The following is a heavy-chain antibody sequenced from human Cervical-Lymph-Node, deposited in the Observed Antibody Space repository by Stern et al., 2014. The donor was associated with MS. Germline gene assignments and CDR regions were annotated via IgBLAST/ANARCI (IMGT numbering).Heavy chain of an antibody. CDR2: ISAYNGNT. V-gene: IGHV1-18*01. Sequence: QVQLVESGAEVKKPGASVKVSCKTSGYTLTSYGISWVRQAPGQGLEWMGWISAYNGNTNYAQKLQGRLPMTTDTSTSTAYMELRSLRSDDTAVYYCARERPIYGGNYYTRAFDYWGQGTLVTVSS. D-gene: IGHD1-26*01. CDR3: ARERPIYGGNYYTRAFDY. J-gene: IGHJ4*02. CDR1: GYTLTSYG.